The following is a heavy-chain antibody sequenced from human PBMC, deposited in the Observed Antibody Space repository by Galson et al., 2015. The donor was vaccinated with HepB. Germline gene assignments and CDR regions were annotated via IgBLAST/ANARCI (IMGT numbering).Heavy chain of an antibody. J-gene: IGHJ6*02. Sequence: SLRLSCAASGFTFSSYSMNWVRQAPGKGLEWVSYISSSSSTIYYADSVKGRFTISRDNAKNSLYLQMNSLRAEDTAVYYCASSGKVAAAANYYYYGMDVWGQGTTVTVSS. CDR2: ISSSSSTI. CDR3: ASSGKVAAAANYYYYGMDV. D-gene: IGHD6-13*01. V-gene: IGHV3-48*04. CDR1: GFTFSSYS.